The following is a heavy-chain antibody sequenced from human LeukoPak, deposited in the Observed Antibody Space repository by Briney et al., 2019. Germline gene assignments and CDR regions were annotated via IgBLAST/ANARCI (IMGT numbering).Heavy chain of an antibody. D-gene: IGHD2-2*01. V-gene: IGHV3-48*03. CDR2: ISSSGSTI. J-gene: IGHJ6*02. Sequence: GGSLRLSCAASGFTFSSYEMNWVRQAPGKGLEWVSYISSSGSTIYYADSVKGRFTIFRDNAKNSLYLQMNSLRAEDTAVYYCAREGYCSSTSCVYGMDVWGQGTTVTASS. CDR1: GFTFSSYE. CDR3: AREGYCSSTSCVYGMDV.